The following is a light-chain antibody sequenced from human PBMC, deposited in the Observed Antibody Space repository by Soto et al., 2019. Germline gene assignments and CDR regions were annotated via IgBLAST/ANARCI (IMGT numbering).Light chain of an antibody. CDR1: QSVSSSY. CDR2: GAS. CDR3: QQYGSSPGT. V-gene: IGKV3-20*01. J-gene: IGKJ1*01. Sequence: EIVLTQXPGTLSLSPGERATLSCRASQSVSSSYLAWYQQKPGQAPRLLICGASSRATGIPDRFSGSGSGTDFTLTISRLEPEDFAVYYCQQYGSSPGTFGQGTKVEIK.